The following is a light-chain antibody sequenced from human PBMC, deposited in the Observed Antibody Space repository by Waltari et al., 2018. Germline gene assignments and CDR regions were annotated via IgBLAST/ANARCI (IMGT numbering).Light chain of an antibody. CDR3: CSYVGSNIYWV. V-gene: IGLV2-11*01. CDR2: DIN. Sequence: QSALTQPRSVSGSPGQSVTISCPGTSIDVGGYNYVSWYQQHPDKAPKLIIYDINKRPSGVPDRFSGSKSGNTASLTISGLQAEDEADYYCCSYVGSNIYWVFGGGTKLTVL. CDR1: SIDVGGYNY. J-gene: IGLJ3*02.